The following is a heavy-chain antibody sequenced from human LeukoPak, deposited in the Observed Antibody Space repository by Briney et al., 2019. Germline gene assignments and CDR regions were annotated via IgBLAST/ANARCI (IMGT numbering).Heavy chain of an antibody. CDR1: GFTFSSYA. D-gene: IGHD1-26*01. J-gene: IGHJ4*02. CDR3: AKDKRELSVYYFDY. V-gene: IGHV3-23*01. CDR2: ISGSGGST. Sequence: GGSLRLSCAASGFTFSSYAMSWVRRAPGKGLEWVSAISGSGGSTYYADSMKGRFTISRDNSKNTLYLQMNSLRAEDTAVYYCAKDKRELSVYYFDYWGQGTLVTVSS.